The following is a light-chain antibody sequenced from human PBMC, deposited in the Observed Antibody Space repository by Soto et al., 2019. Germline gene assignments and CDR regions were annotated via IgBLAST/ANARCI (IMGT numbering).Light chain of an antibody. V-gene: IGKV3-11*01. CDR3: QQRSDWPRT. CDR2: DAS. Sequence: EIVLTQSPATLSLSPGERATLSCRASQSINSYLGWYQHKPGQAPRLLIYDASNRATGIPARFSGSGSGTDFTLPISSLEPEDFAVYSCQQRSDWPRTFGQGTKVEIK. CDR1: QSINSY. J-gene: IGKJ1*01.